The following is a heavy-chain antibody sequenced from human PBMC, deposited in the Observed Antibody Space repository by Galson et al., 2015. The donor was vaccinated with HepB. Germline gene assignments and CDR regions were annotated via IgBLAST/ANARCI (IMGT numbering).Heavy chain of an antibody. CDR3: ARGDLDIVVVPAENNAFDI. V-gene: IGHV1-18*01. CDR2: ISAYNGNT. D-gene: IGHD2-2*01. J-gene: IGHJ3*02. Sequence: SVKVSCKAPGYTFTSYGISWVRQAPGQGLEWMGWISAYNGNTNYAQELQGRVTMTTDTSTSTAYMELRSLRSDDTAVYYCARGDLDIVVVPAENNAFDIWGQGTMVTVSS. CDR1: GYTFTSYG.